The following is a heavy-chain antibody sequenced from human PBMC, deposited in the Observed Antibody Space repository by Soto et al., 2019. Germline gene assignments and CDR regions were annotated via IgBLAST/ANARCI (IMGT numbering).Heavy chain of an antibody. J-gene: IGHJ4*02. Sequence: QVQLQESGPGLVKPSGTLSLTCAVAGGSISDNWWSWVRQAPGKGLEWIGEIYNSGTTYYNPSLKGRVSILVDKSASQISLTLSSVTAADTAVYYCARHVAVPRTRGFDYWGQGALVAVSS. CDR1: GGSISDNW. V-gene: IGHV4-4*02. CDR2: IYNSGTT. CDR3: ARHVAVPRTRGFDY. D-gene: IGHD2-15*01.